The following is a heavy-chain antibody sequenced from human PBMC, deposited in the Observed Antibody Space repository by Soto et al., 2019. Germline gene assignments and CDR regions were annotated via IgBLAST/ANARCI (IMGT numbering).Heavy chain of an antibody. V-gene: IGHV1-46*01. D-gene: IGHD3-9*01. Sequence: ASVKVSCKASGYTFTNFYMHWVRQAPGQGLEWMGIINPSGGTTSYAQKFQGRVIMTRDTSTSTVYMELSSLRSEDTAVYYCARDPSQTYYDILTGKFYFDYWGHGTQVTVSS. CDR2: INPSGGTT. CDR3: ARDPSQTYYDILTGKFYFDY. J-gene: IGHJ4*01. CDR1: GYTFTNFY.